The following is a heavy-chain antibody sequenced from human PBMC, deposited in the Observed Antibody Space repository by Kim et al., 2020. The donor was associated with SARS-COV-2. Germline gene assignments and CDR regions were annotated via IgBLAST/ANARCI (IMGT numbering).Heavy chain of an antibody. V-gene: IGHV3-23*03. D-gene: IGHD3-16*02. Sequence: YADSVKGRFTISRDNSKNTLYLQMNSLRAEDTAVYYCAKGELSLGYYFDYWGQGTLVTVSS. J-gene: IGHJ4*02. CDR3: AKGELSLGYYFDY.